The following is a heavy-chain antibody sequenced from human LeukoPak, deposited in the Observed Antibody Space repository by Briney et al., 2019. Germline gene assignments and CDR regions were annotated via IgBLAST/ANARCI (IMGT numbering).Heavy chain of an antibody. V-gene: IGHV1-58*02. J-gene: IGHJ3*01. CDR1: GFTFSGCA. CDR2: IVVGTGKK. CDR3: AAGVGYTYGLSLGATALISDV. D-gene: IGHD5-18*01. Sequence: ASVKVSCKASGFTFSGCAMQWLRQARGQRLEWIGWIVVGTGKKDYAQRFQERVTITTDMTTSTAYMELSSLRSEDTAVYYCAAGVGYTYGLSLGATALISDVWGQGTKVTVSA.